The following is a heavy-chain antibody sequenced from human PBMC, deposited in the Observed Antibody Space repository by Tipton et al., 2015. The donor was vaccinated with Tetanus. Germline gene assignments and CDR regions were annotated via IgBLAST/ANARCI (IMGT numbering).Heavy chain of an antibody. D-gene: IGHD3-22*01. V-gene: IGHV3-21*01. CDR2: ISSSITNT. J-gene: IGHJ4*02. Sequence: GSLRLSCVASGFTFSSYSMKWVRQAPGKGLEWVSSISSSITNTYYADSVKGRFTISRDNAKKSLYLQMNSLRADDTAVYFCARWGGHYDTSGYFHDCWGQGTLVTVSS. CDR3: ARWGGHYDTSGYFHDC. CDR1: GFTFSSYS.